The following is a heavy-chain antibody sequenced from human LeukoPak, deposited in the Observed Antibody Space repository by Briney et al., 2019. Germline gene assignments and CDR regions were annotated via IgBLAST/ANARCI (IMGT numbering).Heavy chain of an antibody. J-gene: IGHJ4*02. CDR2: IYHSGST. Sequence: SQTLSLTCAVSGGSISSGGYSWSWIRQPPGKGLEWIGYIYHSGSTYYNPSLKSRVTISVDRSKNQFSLKLSSVTAADTAVYYCARGKRPAYYFDYWGQGTLVTVSS. CDR1: GGSISSGGYS. CDR3: ARGKRPAYYFDY. D-gene: IGHD2-2*01. V-gene: IGHV4-30-2*01.